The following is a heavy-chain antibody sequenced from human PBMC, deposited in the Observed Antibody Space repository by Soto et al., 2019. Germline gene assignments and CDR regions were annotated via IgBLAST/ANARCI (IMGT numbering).Heavy chain of an antibody. J-gene: IGHJ4*02. Sequence: QVQLVESGGGVVQPGRSLRLSCAASGFTFSSYAMHWVRQAPGKGLEWVAVISYDGSNKYYADSVKGRFTISRDNSKNTLYLQMNGLRAEDTAVYYCARDVIAARPNDYWGQGTLVTVSS. CDR1: GFTFSSYA. CDR3: ARDVIAARPNDY. CDR2: ISYDGSNK. V-gene: IGHV3-30-3*01. D-gene: IGHD6-6*01.